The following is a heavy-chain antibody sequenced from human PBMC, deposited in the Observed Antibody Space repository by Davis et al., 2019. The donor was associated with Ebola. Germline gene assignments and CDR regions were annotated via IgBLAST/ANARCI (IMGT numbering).Heavy chain of an antibody. J-gene: IGHJ6*02. V-gene: IGHV3-23*01. CDR1: GFTFSSYA. D-gene: IGHD3-10*01. CDR2: ISGSGGST. CDR3: VRDSFQSSHGMDV. Sequence: GGSLRLSCAASGFTFSSYAMSWVRQAPGKGLEWVSAISGSGGSTYYADSVKGRFTISRDNSKNTLYLQMNSLRVEDTAIYYCVRDSFQSSHGMDVWGQGTTVTVSS.